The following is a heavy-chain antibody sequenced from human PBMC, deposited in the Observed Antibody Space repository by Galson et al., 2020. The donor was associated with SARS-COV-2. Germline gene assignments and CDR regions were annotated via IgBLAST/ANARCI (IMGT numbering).Heavy chain of an antibody. CDR2: ISSTTGET. V-gene: IGHV3-11*06. CDR1: GFTFSDHY. CDR3: ARGCSTIWYNCRWFDT. J-gene: IGHJ5*02. Sequence: GESLKISCAASGFTFSDHYMTWIRQAPGKGLQWLSSISSTTGETAYADSVKGRFTISRDNAKKSLFLQMNSLRVDDTAVYYCARGCSTIWYNCRWFDTWGQGTLVTVSS. D-gene: IGHD6-13*01.